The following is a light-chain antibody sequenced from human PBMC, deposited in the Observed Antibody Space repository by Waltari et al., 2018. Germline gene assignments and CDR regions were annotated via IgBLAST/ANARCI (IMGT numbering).Light chain of an antibody. V-gene: IGLV2-11*01. CDR2: EGE. CDR1: SSDIGAYYY. J-gene: IGLJ1*01. CDR3: CSYAGSLYV. Sequence: SALTQPRSVSGSPGQSITISCTGTSSDIGAYYYVSWYQGHPDNAPKLMIYEGEKRPSGVPDRFSGSRSGNSASLTIAGLQADDEAHYYCCSYAGSLYVFGTGTEVTVL.